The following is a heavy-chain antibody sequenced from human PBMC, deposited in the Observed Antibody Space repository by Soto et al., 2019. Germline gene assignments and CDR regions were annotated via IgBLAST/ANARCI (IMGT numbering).Heavy chain of an antibody. Sequence: SETLSLTCTVSGGSISSDNCLWGWIRQPPGKGLEWIGNIYYRGTTYYNPSLKSRVTISVDTSKNQFSLKLSSVTAADTAVYYCARRMEDSNGKSFDDWGLGTLVTVSS. CDR1: GGSISSDNCL. CDR2: IYYRGTT. D-gene: IGHD3-22*01. J-gene: IGHJ4*02. V-gene: IGHV4-39*01. CDR3: ARRMEDSNGKSFDD.